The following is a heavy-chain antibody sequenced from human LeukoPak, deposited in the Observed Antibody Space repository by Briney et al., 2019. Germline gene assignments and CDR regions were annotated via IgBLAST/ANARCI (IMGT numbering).Heavy chain of an antibody. V-gene: IGHV3-23*01. CDR1: GFIFSSYV. Sequence: GGSLRLSCAASGFIFSSYVMSWVRQAPGKGLEWVSGISGGGSTYYADSVKGRFTISRDNSKNTLYLQMNSLRAEDTAVYYCAKSMRVSPRFYGMDVWGQGTTVTVSS. J-gene: IGHJ6*02. CDR3: AKSMRVSPRFYGMDV. CDR2: ISGGGST.